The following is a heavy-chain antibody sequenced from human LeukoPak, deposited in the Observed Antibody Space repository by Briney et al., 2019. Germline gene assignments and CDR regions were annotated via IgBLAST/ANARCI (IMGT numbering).Heavy chain of an antibody. CDR2: ISGSGRST. Sequence: GGTLRLSCAASGFTFSSYAMSWVRQAPGKGLEWVAAISGSGRSTYYAGSVKGRFTISRDNSKNTLYLQMNSLSAEDTAGYYCAKPNAADYYDSSGSYFDYWGQGTLVTVSS. D-gene: IGHD3-22*01. CDR3: AKPNAADYYDSSGSYFDY. J-gene: IGHJ4*02. V-gene: IGHV3-23*01. CDR1: GFTFSSYA.